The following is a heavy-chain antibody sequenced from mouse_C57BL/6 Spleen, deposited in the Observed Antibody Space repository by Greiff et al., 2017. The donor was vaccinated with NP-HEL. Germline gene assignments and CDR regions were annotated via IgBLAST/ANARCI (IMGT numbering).Heavy chain of an antibody. CDR2: ISGGGGNT. Sequence: EVQLVESGGGLVKPGGSLKLSCAASGFTFSSYTMSWVRQTPEKRLEWVATISGGGGNTYYPDSVKGRFTISRDNAKNTLYLQMSSLRSEDTALYYCARPSDGYSFDYWGQGTTLTVSS. J-gene: IGHJ2*01. CDR3: ARPSDGYSFDY. D-gene: IGHD2-3*01. V-gene: IGHV5-9*01. CDR1: GFTFSSYT.